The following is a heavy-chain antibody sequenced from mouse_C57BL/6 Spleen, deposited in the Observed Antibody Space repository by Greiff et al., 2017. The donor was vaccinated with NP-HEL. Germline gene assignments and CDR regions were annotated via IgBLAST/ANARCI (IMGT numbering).Heavy chain of an antibody. V-gene: IGHV1-50*01. J-gene: IGHJ3*01. CDR2: IDPSDSYT. Sequence: VQLQQSGAELVKPGASVKLSCKASGYTFTSYWMQWVKQRPGQGLEWIGEIDPSDSYTNYNQKFKGKATLTVDTSSSKAYMQLSSLTSEDSAVYYCARRGYYGSSPDWFAYWGQGTLVTVSA. CDR1: GYTFTSYW. CDR3: ARRGYYGSSPDWFAY. D-gene: IGHD1-1*01.